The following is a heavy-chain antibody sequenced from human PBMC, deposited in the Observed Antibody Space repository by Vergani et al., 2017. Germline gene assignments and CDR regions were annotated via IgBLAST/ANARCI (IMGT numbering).Heavy chain of an antibody. CDR1: GFFFSDYY. CDR3: ARGAYYMDV. J-gene: IGHJ6*03. CDR2: IASSDTTV. Sequence: QVQLVESGGGLVKPGGSLRLSCTASGFFFSDYYMSWLRHAPGKGLEWISYIASSDTTVYYADSVKGRFTISRDNAKNSLYLQMNSLRAEDTAVYYCARGAYYMDVWGKGTTVAVSS. V-gene: IGHV3-11*01.